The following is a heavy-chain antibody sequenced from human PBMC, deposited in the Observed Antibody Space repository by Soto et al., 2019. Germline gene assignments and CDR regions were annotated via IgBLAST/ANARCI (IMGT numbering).Heavy chain of an antibody. CDR2: ISAYNGKT. D-gene: IGHD3-10*01. Sequence: QVQLVQSGPEVQKPGASVNVSCKASGYTFTNYGITWVRQAPGQGLEWMGWISAYNGKTNYAQKLQGRVSMTTDTSTSTAYMELRSLRSDDTAVYYCARAEITMIRGVIIIDGFEMWGQGTVGTVS. CDR3: ARAEITMIRGVIIIDGFEM. J-gene: IGHJ3*02. CDR1: GYTFTNYG. V-gene: IGHV1-18*01.